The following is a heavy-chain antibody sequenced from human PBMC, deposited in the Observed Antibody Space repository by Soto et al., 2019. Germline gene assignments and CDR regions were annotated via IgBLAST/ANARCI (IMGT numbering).Heavy chain of an antibody. V-gene: IGHV1-69*13. CDR3: ARGRDGYNFYFDY. D-gene: IGHD5-12*01. Sequence: SVKVSCKASGGTFSSYAISWVRQAPGQGLEWMGGIIPIFGTANYAQKFQGRVTITADESTSTAYMELSSLRSEDTAVYYCARGRDGYNFYFDYWGQGTLVTVSS. CDR2: IIPIFGTA. J-gene: IGHJ4*02. CDR1: GGTFSSYA.